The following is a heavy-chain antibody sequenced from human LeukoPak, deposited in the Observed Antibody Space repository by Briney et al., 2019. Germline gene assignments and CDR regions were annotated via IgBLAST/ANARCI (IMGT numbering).Heavy chain of an antibody. CDR3: ARDSPQALAILHAFDI. D-gene: IGHD5-12*01. V-gene: IGHV3-48*01. CDR2: ISSSSSTI. Sequence: GGSLRLSGAASGFTCSSYTMNWVRQAPGKGLEWVSKISSSSSTIYYADSVKGRFTISRDNAKNSLYLQMHSLRAEDTAVYYCARDSPQALAILHAFDIWGHGTMVTVSS. CDR1: GFTCSSYT. J-gene: IGHJ3*02.